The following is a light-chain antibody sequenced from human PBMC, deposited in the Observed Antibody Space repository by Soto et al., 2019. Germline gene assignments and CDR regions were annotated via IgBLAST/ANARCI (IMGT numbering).Light chain of an antibody. Sequence: DIVMTQSPDSLAVSLGERATMNCTRSRSVLYKSNNKNHLAWYQQKPGQPPQLIIYWASTRESGVPERFSGSGSGTDFTLTISSLEAEDVAFYWCQQYFDVPFTFGGGTKVDIK. J-gene: IGKJ4*01. V-gene: IGKV4-1*01. CDR1: RSVLYKSNNKNH. CDR3: QQYFDVPFT. CDR2: WAS.